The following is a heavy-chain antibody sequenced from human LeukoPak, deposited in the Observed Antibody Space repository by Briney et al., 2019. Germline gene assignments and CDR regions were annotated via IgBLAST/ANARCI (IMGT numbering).Heavy chain of an antibody. V-gene: IGHV4-59*08. J-gene: IGHJ4*02. Sequence: SETLSLTCTVSGGSISSYYWSWIRQPPGKGLEWIGCIYYSGSTNYNPSLKSRVTISVDTSKNQFSLKLSSVTAADTAVYYCASSVAGSVDYWGQGTLVTVSS. CDR2: IYYSGST. CDR3: ASSVAGSVDY. D-gene: IGHD6-19*01. CDR1: GGSISSYY.